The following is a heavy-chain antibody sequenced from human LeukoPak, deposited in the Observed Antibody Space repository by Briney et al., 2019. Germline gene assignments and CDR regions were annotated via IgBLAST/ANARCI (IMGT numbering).Heavy chain of an antibody. CDR2: IIPIFGTA. Sequence: GASVKVSCKASGGTFSSYAISLVRQAPGQGLEWMGGIIPIFGTANYAQKFQGRVTITTDESTSTAYMELSSLRSEDTAVYYCARENGPDAFDIWGQGTMVTVSS. CDR3: ARENGPDAFDI. CDR1: GGTFSSYA. V-gene: IGHV1-69*05. J-gene: IGHJ3*02.